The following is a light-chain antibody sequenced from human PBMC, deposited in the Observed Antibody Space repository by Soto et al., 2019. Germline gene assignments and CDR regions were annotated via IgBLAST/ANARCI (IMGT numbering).Light chain of an antibody. CDR3: SSYASSSTLEVV. J-gene: IGLJ2*01. V-gene: IGLV2-14*03. CDR2: DVS. CDR1: SSDVGGYNY. Sequence: QSALTQPASVSGSPGQSITISCTGTSSDVGGYNYVSWYQQHPGKAPKLMIYDVSNRPSGISNRFSGSKSVNTASLTISGLQAEDEADYYCSSYASSSTLEVVFGGGTKLTVL.